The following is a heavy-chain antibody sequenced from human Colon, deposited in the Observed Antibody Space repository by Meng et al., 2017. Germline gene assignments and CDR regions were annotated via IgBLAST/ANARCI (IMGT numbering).Heavy chain of an antibody. CDR2: TYYRSKWYN. Sequence: QVQHQQSGPGLVNPSQTLSLTCAISGDSVSSNSAAWNWIRQSPSRGLGWLGRTYYRSKWYNDYAVSVKRRITINPDTSKNQFSLQLNSVTPEDTAVYYCARDSSSSAYSPFDYWGQGTLVTVSS. J-gene: IGHJ4*02. CDR1: GDSVSSNSAA. CDR3: ARDSSSSAYSPFDY. D-gene: IGHD3-22*01. V-gene: IGHV6-1*01.